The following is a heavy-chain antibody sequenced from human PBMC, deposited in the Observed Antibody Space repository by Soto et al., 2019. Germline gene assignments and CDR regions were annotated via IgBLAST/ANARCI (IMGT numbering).Heavy chain of an antibody. J-gene: IGHJ6*02. CDR3: ARVPSYSNYVSGMDV. CDR1: GGTFSSYA. CDR2: IIPIFGTA. Sequence: ASVKVSCKASGGTFSSYAISWVRQAPGQGLEWMGGIIPIFGTANYAQKFQGRVTITADESTSTAYMELSSLRSEDTAVYYCARVPSYSNYVSGMDVWGQGTTVTVSS. D-gene: IGHD4-4*01. V-gene: IGHV1-69*13.